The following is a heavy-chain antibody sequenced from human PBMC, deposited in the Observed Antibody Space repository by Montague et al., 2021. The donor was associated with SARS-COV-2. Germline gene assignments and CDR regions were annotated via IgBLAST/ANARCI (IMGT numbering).Heavy chain of an antibody. CDR3: ARDWWNGDWLFGLYYYYGMDV. D-gene: IGHD3-9*01. CDR1: EFTFSSYG. V-gene: IGHV3-33*01. J-gene: IGHJ6*02. CDR2: IWYDGSNK. Sequence: SLRLSCAASEFTFSSYGMHWVRQAPGKGLEWVAVIWYDGSNKYYADSVKGRFTISRDNSKNTLYLQMNSLRAEDTAVYYCARDWWNGDWLFGLYYYYGMDVWGQGTTVTVSS.